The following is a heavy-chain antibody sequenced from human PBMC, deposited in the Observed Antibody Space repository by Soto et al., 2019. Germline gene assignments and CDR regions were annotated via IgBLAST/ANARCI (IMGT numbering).Heavy chain of an antibody. CDR1: GFTFSSYG. Sequence: QVQLVESGGGVVQPGRSLRLSCAASGFTFSSYGMHWVRQAPGKGLERVAVISYDGSNKYYADSVKGRFTISRDNSKNTLYLQMNSLRAEDTAVYYCAKDGGGQWLVLYYFDYWGQGTLVTVSS. CDR2: ISYDGSNK. J-gene: IGHJ4*02. V-gene: IGHV3-30*18. CDR3: AKDGGGQWLVLYYFDY. D-gene: IGHD6-19*01.